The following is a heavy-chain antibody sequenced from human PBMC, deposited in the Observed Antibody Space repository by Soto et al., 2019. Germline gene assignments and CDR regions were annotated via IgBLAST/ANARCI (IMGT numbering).Heavy chain of an antibody. CDR3: ARDSGRVTAMVNYYFDY. J-gene: IGHJ4*02. V-gene: IGHV3-33*01. CDR2: IWYDGSNK. CDR1: GFTFSSYG. Sequence: GGSLRLSCAASGFTFSSYGMHWVRQAPGKGLEWVAVIWYDGSNKYYADSVKGRFTISRDNSKNTLYLQMNSLRAEDTAVYYCARDSGRVTAMVNYYFDYWGQGTLVTVSS. D-gene: IGHD5-18*01.